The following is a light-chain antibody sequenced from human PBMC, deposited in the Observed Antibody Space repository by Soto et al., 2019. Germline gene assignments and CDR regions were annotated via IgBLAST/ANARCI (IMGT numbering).Light chain of an antibody. CDR3: HQSYSTLSLT. CDR1: QSISSY. J-gene: IGKJ4*01. V-gene: IGKV1-39*01. CDR2: AAS. Sequence: DIQMTQSPSSLSASVGDRVTITCRASQSISSYLYWYQQKPGKAPKLLIYAASSLQSRVPSRFRGSGSGTDFTLTISSLQPEDFATYYCHQSYSTLSLTVGGGTKVDSK.